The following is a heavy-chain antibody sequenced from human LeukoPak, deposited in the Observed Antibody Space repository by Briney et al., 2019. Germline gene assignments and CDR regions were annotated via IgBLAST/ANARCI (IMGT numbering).Heavy chain of an antibody. J-gene: IGHJ3*02. Sequence: GGSLRLSCAASGLSFSSYWMSWVRQAPGKGLEWVANIKQDGSEKYYVDSVKGRFTISRDNAKNSLYLQMNSLRAEDTAVYYCARDRVEMATIGAFDIWGQGTMVTVSS. CDR3: ARDRVEMATIGAFDI. CDR2: IKQDGSEK. D-gene: IGHD5-24*01. CDR1: GLSFSSYW. V-gene: IGHV3-7*01.